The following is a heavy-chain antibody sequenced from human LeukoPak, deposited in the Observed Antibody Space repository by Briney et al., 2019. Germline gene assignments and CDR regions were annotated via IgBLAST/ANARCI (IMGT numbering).Heavy chain of an antibody. CDR1: GGSFSGYY. V-gene: IGHV4-34*01. J-gene: IGHJ3*02. Sequence: PSETLSLTCAVYGGSFSGYYWSWIRQPPGKGLEWIGEINHSGSTNYNPSLKSRVTISVDTSKNQFSLKLSSVTAADTAVYYCASGRRSYGPMVAFDIWGQGTMVTVSS. CDR3: ASGRRSYGPMVAFDI. D-gene: IGHD5-18*01. CDR2: INHSGST.